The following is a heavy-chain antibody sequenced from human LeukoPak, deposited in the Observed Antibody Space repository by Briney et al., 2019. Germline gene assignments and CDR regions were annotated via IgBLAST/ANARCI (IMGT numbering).Heavy chain of an antibody. J-gene: IGHJ5*02. CDR2: IKSKTDGGTT. CDR3: TTRGYSYA. D-gene: IGHD5-18*01. V-gene: IGHV3-15*01. Sequence: GGSLRLSCAASGFIFSDAWMNWVRQAPGKGLEWVGRIKSKTDGGTTDYAAHVKGSFTISRDDSKNNLFLQMHSLRTDDTAVYYCTTRGYSYAWGQGTLVTVSS. CDR1: GFIFSDAW.